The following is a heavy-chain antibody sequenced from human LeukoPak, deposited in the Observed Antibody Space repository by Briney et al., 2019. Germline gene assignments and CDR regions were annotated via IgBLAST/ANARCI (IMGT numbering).Heavy chain of an antibody. J-gene: IGHJ4*02. D-gene: IGHD2-21*01. CDR1: GGSISGYY. CDR2: IYYSGST. Sequence: SETLSLTCTVSGGSISGYYWSWIRQPPGKGLEWIGSIYYSGSTYYNPSLKSRVTISVDTSKNQFSLKLSSVTAADTAVYYCARRHIVAYKYYFDYWGQGTLVTVSS. CDR3: ARRHIVAYKYYFDY. V-gene: IGHV4-59*05.